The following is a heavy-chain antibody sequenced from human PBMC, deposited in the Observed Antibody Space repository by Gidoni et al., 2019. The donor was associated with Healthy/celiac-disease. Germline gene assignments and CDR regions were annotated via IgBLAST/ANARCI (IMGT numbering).Heavy chain of an antibody. D-gene: IGHD6-13*01. V-gene: IGHV4-39*07. Sequence: QLQLQESGPGLVKPSETLSLTCTVPGGSISSSSYYWGWIRQPPGKGLEWIGSTYYSGSTYYNPSLKSRVTISVDTSKNQFSLKLSSVTAADTAVYYCARDTGIAAGDYGMDVWGQGTTVTVSS. CDR2: TYYSGST. CDR3: ARDTGIAAGDYGMDV. J-gene: IGHJ6*02. CDR1: GGSISSSSYY.